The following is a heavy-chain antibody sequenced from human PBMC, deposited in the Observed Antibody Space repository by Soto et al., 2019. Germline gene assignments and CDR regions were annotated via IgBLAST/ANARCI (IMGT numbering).Heavy chain of an antibody. D-gene: IGHD2-15*01. CDR1: GFTFSSYA. CDR2: ISGSGGST. CDR3: AKDRAQVRGYCSGGSCLPFDY. Sequence: GGSLRLSCAASGFTFSSYAMSWVRQAPGKGLEWVSAISGSGGSTYYADSVKGRFTISRDNSKNTLYLQMNSLRAEDTAVYYCAKDRAQVRGYCSGGSCLPFDYWGQGTLVTVSS. V-gene: IGHV3-23*01. J-gene: IGHJ4*02.